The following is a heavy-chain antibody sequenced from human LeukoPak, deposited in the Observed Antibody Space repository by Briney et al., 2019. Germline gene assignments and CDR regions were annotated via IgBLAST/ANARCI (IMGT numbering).Heavy chain of an antibody. CDR3: ARDSLDYYDSSGYYAPYGMDV. D-gene: IGHD3-22*01. CDR1: GGSISSYY. V-gene: IGHV4-59*01. Sequence: ASETLSLICTVSGGSISSYYWSWIRQPPGKGLEWIGYIYYSGSTNYNPSLKSRVTISVDTSKNQFSLKLSSVTAADTAVYYCARDSLDYYDSSGYYAPYGMDVWGQGTTVTVSS. J-gene: IGHJ6*02. CDR2: IYYSGST.